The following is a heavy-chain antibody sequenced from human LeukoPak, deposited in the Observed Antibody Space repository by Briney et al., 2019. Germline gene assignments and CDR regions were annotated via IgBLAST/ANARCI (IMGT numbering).Heavy chain of an antibody. CDR3: AKDPGNGDYVSPNWFDP. J-gene: IGHJ5*02. Sequence: PGGSLRLSCAASGFTFSSYGMSWVRQAPGKGLEWVSAISGSGGSTYYADSVKGRFTISRDNSKNTLYLQMNSLRAEDTAVYYCAKDPGNGDYVSPNWFDPWGQGTLVTVSS. D-gene: IGHD4-17*01. V-gene: IGHV3-23*01. CDR2: ISGSGGST. CDR1: GFTFSSYG.